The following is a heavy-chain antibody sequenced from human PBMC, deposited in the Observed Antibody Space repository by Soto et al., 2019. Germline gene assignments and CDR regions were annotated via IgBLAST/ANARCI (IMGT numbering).Heavy chain of an antibody. Sequence: GGSLRLSCAASGFTFSSYSINWVRQAPGKGLEWVSYISIGTITIYYADSVKGRFTISRDDAKNSLYLQMNSLRDEDTAVYYCARENRMARCFDPFGQGTLVTVCS. J-gene: IGHJ5*02. V-gene: IGHV3-48*02. CDR1: GFTFSSYS. CDR3: ARENRMARCFDP. CDR2: ISIGTITI. D-gene: IGHD2-8*01.